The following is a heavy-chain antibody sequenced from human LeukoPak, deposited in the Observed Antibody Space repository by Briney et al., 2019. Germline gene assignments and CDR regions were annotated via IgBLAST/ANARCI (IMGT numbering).Heavy chain of an antibody. V-gene: IGHV3-23*01. D-gene: IGHD5-18*01. CDR3: AKEYAAMDYYFDY. CDR1: GFTFSSYA. J-gene: IGHJ4*02. CDR2: ISGSGGST. Sequence: GGSLGLSCAASGFTFSSYAMSWVRQAPGKGLEWVSAISGSGGSTYYADSVKGRFTISRDNSKNTLYLQMNSLRAEDTAAYYCAKEYAAMDYYFDYWGQGTLVTVSS.